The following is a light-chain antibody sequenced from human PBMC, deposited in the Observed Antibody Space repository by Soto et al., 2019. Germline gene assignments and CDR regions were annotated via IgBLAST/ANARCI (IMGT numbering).Light chain of an antibody. CDR2: AAS. J-gene: IGKJ3*01. Sequence: DIQLTQSPSFLSASVGDRVTITCRASQGINSYLACYQQGPGKAPKLLIYAASTLQSGVPSRFSGSGSGTDFTLTITSLQPEDFATYYCQQLNSYPFTFGPGTKVDFK. CDR3: QQLNSYPFT. V-gene: IGKV1-9*01. CDR1: QGINSY.